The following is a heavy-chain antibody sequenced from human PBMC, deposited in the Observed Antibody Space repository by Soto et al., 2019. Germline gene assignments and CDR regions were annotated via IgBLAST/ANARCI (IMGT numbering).Heavy chain of an antibody. CDR2: IDPSDSYT. CDR1: GYSFTSYW. D-gene: IGHD2-2*01. CDR3: ARQSLAGVVVPAAIVPANYYYGMDV. Sequence: PGESLKISCKGSGYSFTSYWISWVRQMPGKGLEWMGRIDPSDSYTNYSPSFQGHVTISADKSISTAYLQWSSLKASDTAMYYCARQSLAGVVVPAAIVPANYYYGMDVWGQGTTVTVSS. J-gene: IGHJ6*02. V-gene: IGHV5-10-1*01.